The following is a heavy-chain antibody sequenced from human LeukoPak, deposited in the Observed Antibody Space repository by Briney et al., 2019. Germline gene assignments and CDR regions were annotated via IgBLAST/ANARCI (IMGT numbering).Heavy chain of an antibody. CDR2: INHSGST. CDR1: GGSFSGYY. CDR3: ARHARRWLQFGWVAYYFDY. Sequence: SETLSLTCAVYGGSFSGYYWSWIRQPPGKGLEWIGEINHSGSTNYNPSLKSRVTISVDTSKNQFSLKLSSVTAADTAVYYCARHARRWLQFGWVAYYFDYWGQGTLVTVSS. V-gene: IGHV4-34*01. J-gene: IGHJ4*02. D-gene: IGHD5-24*01.